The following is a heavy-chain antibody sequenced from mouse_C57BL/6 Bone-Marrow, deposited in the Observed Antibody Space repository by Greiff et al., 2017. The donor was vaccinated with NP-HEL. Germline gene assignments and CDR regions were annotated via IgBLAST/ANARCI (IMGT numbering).Heavy chain of an antibody. Sequence: QVQLQQPGAELVKPGASVKMSCKASGYTFTSYWIPWVKQRPGQGLAWIGDIYPGSGSTNYNEKFKSKATLTVDTSSSTAYKQLSSWTADDSAVNDCGSYWMDYWGQGTSVTVSA. V-gene: IGHV1-55*01. CDR2: IYPGSGST. J-gene: IGHJ4*01. CDR1: GYTFTSYW. CDR3: GSYWMDY. D-gene: IGHD1-1*01.